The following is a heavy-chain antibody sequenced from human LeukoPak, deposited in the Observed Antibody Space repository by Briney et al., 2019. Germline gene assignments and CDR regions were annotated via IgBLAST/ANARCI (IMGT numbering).Heavy chain of an antibody. CDR3: ARDTLNGPFVISLDY. V-gene: IGHV3-48*03. Sequence: GGSLRLSCAASGFTFSSYEMNWVRQAPGKGLEWVAHISSGGNVEYCLDSVRSRFTMSRDNAKSLLFLQMNSLRAEDTAVYYCARDTLNGPFVISLDYWGQGALVTVSS. CDR1: GFTFSSYE. CDR2: ISSGGNVE. J-gene: IGHJ4*02. D-gene: IGHD3-9*01.